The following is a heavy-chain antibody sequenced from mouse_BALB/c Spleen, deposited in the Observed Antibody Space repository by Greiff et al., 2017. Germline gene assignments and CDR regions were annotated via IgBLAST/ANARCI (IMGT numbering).Heavy chain of an antibody. CDR2: IDPENGNT. J-gene: IGHJ2*01. CDR1: GFNIKDYY. V-gene: IGHV14-1*02. D-gene: IGHD1-1*01. Sequence: VQLKQSGAELVRPGALVKLSCKASGFNIKDYYMHWVKQRPEQGLEWIGWIDPENGNTIYDPKFQGKASITADTSSNTAYLQLSSLTSEDTAVYYCARGRGLLRGDYFDYWGQGTTLTVSS. CDR3: ARGRGLLRGDYFDY.